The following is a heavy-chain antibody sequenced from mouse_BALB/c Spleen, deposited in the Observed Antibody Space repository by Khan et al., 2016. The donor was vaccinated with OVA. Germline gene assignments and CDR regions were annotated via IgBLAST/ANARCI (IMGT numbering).Heavy chain of an antibody. D-gene: IGHD1-1*02. CDR1: GYSFTSYW. CDR2: IYPGNSDT. J-gene: IGHJ3*01. CDR3: TGGSYGGWFAY. V-gene: IGHV1-5*01. Sequence: VELQQSGTVLARPGASVKMSCKASGYSFTSYWMHWVKQRPGQGLEWIGAIYPGNSDTNYNQKFKGKAKLTADTSASTAYMELSSLTNEDSAVCYCTGGSYGGWFAYWGQGTLVTVSA.